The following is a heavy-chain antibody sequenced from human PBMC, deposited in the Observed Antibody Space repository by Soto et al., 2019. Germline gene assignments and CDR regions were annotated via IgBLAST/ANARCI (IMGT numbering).Heavy chain of an antibody. CDR1: GGSFKSGSYS. CDR2: VYHTGRT. J-gene: IGHJ5*02. Sequence: SETPSLTCTVSGGSFKSGSYSWSWIRQPPGKGLEWIGYVYHTGRTSYNPSLKSRVSISMGTSKNQFSRKLSSVTAADTAVYYCATGITMVRGAPHYWFDPWGQGTLVTVSS. V-gene: IGHV4-61*01. CDR3: ATGITMVRGAPHYWFDP. D-gene: IGHD3-10*01.